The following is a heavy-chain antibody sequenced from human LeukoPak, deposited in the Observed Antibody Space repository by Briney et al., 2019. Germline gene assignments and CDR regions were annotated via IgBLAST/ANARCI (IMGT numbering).Heavy chain of an antibody. J-gene: IGHJ6*03. CDR2: ISGSGGST. V-gene: IGHV3-23*01. CDR3: AKGPSSGYYMDV. Sequence: GGSLRLSCAASGFTFSSYAMSWVRQAPGKGLEWVSAISGSGGSTYYADSVKGRFTISRDNSKNTPYLQMNSLRAEDTAVYYCAKGPSSGYYMDVWGKGTTVTVSS. D-gene: IGHD3-10*01. CDR1: GFTFSSYA.